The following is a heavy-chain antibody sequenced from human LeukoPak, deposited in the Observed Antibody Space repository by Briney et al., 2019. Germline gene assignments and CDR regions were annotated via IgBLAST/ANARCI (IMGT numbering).Heavy chain of an antibody. CDR1: GFTFTSSA. J-gene: IGHJ6*02. CDR2: IVVGSGNT. D-gene: IGHD4/OR15-4a*01. Sequence: SVKVSCKASGFTFTSSAMQWVRQARGQRLEWIGWIVVGSGNTNYAQKFQERVTITRDMSTSTAYMELSSLRSEDTAVYYCAADCYGAPYYYGMDVWGQGTTVTVSS. CDR3: AADCYGAPYYYGMDV. V-gene: IGHV1-58*02.